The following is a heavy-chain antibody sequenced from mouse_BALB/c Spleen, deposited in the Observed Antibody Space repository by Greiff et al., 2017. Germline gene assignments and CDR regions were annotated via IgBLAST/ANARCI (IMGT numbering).Heavy chain of an antibody. CDR2: INPSNGGT. CDR3: TESGCGYYVGY. Sequence: VQLQQSGAELVKPGASVKLSCKASGYTFTSYYMYWVKQRPGQGLEWIGEINPSNGGTNFNEKFKSKATLTVDKSSSTAYMQLSSLTSEDSAVYSGTESGCGYYVGYWGQGTLVTVSA. V-gene: IGHV1S81*02. D-gene: IGHD2-3*01. J-gene: IGHJ3*01. CDR1: GYTFTSYY.